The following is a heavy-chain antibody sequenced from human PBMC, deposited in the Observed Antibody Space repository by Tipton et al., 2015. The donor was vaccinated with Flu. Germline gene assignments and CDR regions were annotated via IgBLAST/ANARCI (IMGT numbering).Heavy chain of an antibody. J-gene: IGHJ4*02. CDR2: IYTSGST. CDR1: GGSLSSFY. D-gene: IGHD3-10*01. V-gene: IGHV4-4*07. CDR3: ARGSGSGTYVIFDF. Sequence: TLSLTCTVSGGSLSSFYWSWIRQPAGKGLEWIGRIYTSGSTKYNPSLKSRLSMSVDTSKNQFSLKLTSVTAADTAVYYCARGSGSGTYVIFDFWGQGTLVTASS.